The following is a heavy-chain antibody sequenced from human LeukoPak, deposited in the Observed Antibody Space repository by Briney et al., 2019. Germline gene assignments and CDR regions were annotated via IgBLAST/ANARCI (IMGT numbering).Heavy chain of an antibody. CDR2: VYSNGNT. D-gene: IGHD2/OR15-2a*01. V-gene: IGHV4-4*07. Sequence: SETLSLTCTVFGDSVSTYSWSWIRQPAGEGLEWIGRVYSNGNTNYNPSLKSRVTLSTDRSKNQISLKLTSVTAADTATYYCARDFSSKNWFDTWGQGTLVTVSS. CDR3: ARDFSSKNWFDT. J-gene: IGHJ5*02. CDR1: GDSVSTYS.